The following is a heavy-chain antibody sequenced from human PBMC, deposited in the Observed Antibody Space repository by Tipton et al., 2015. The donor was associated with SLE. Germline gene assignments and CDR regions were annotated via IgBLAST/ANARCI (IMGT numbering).Heavy chain of an antibody. J-gene: IGHJ4*02. CDR2: FFGADST. CDR3: ARGPVSGRQYFHF. V-gene: IGHV3-66*01. D-gene: IGHD6-19*01. Sequence: SGVTISSYFMSWVRQAPGKGLEWVSVFFGADSTYYADSVKGRFIVSRDSSKNTLLLQMNSLRAEDTAVYYCARGPVSGRQYFHFSGQGTLVTVSS. CDR1: GVTISSYF.